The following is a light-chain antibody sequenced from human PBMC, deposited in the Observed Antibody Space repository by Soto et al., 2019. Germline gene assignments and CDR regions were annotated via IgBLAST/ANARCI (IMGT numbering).Light chain of an antibody. CDR3: YSFAGFNTQ. CDR2: EVN. V-gene: IGLV2-23*02. Sequence: QPVLTQPASVSGSPGQSIAISCTGNSGGIGTFNLVSWYQQHPGKAPKLIIYEVNKRPSGISSRFSGSKSGNTASLTISGLQAEDEADYYCYSFAGFNTQFGGGTKVTVL. CDR1: SGGIGTFNL. J-gene: IGLJ2*01.